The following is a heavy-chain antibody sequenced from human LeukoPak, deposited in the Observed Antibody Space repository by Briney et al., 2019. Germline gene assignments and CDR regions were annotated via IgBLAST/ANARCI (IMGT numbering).Heavy chain of an antibody. J-gene: IGHJ4*02. CDR2: IYHSGST. D-gene: IGHD3-16*01. Sequence: SETLSLTCTVSGYSISSGYYWGWIRPPPGKGLEWIGSIYHSGSTYYNPSLKSRVTISVDTSKNQFPLKLSSVTAADTAVYYCARAGGGLLTPNYYFDYWGQGTLVTASS. V-gene: IGHV4-38-2*02. CDR1: GYSISSGYY. CDR3: ARAGGGLLTPNYYFDY.